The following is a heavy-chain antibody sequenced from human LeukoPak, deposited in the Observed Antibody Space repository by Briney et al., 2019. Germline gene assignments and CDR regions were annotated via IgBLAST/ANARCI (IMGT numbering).Heavy chain of an antibody. Sequence: SETLSLTCTVSGGSFSSSSYYWGWIRQPPGKGLEWIGSIYYSASTYSNPSLTRRVSITVDTYRNQYSLTLSSVTAADTAVYYWARNTYSVYDDGANWFDPWGQGALVTVSS. CDR1: GGSFSSSSYY. CDR3: ARNTYSVYDDGANWFDP. D-gene: IGHD5/OR15-5a*01. CDR2: IYYSAST. J-gene: IGHJ5*02. V-gene: IGHV4-39*07.